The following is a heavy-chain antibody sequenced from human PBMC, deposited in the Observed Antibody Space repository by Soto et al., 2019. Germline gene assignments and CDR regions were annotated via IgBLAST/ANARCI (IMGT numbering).Heavy chain of an antibody. CDR2: VYRTGGT. CDR3: FNGSYGSFDY. CDR1: GASVSSSTYY. J-gene: IGHJ4*02. D-gene: IGHD5-18*01. Sequence: QLQLQESGPGLVKPWETLSLTCTVSGASVSSSTYYWGWVRQPPGKGLEWIGSVYRTGGTYYSPSLKSRVAISVDPSKKHLSLNLESVTAADTAVYFCFNGSYGSFDYWGQGTLVTVSS. V-gene: IGHV4-39*02.